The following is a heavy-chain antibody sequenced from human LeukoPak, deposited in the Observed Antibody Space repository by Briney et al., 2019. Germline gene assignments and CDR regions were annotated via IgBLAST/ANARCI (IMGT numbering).Heavy chain of an antibody. J-gene: IGHJ4*02. D-gene: IGHD3-3*01. CDR2: TNPNSGNT. Sequence: ASVKVSCKASGYTFTSYDINWVRQATGQGLEWMGWTNPNSGNTGCAQKFQGRVTMTRNTSISTAYMELSSLRSEDTAVYYCARDGVVNRADYWGQGTLVTVSS. CDR3: ARDGVVNRADY. V-gene: IGHV1-8*01. CDR1: GYTFTSYD.